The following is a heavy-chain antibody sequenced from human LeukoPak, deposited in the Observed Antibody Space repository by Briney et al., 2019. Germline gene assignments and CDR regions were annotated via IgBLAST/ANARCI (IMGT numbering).Heavy chain of an antibody. CDR2: IYPGGSDT. J-gene: IGHJ4*02. V-gene: IGHV5-51*01. D-gene: IGHD2-15*01. CDR3: ARQPCSGGSCYPDY. Sequence: GEPLNFSSKASGYSFTSYWIGWVRQMSGKGLEWMGIIYPGGSDTRYSPSVQGQVTISTDKAINTAYLQWNSLRASDTAMYYCARQPCSGGSCYPDYWGQGTLVTVSS. CDR1: GYSFTSYW.